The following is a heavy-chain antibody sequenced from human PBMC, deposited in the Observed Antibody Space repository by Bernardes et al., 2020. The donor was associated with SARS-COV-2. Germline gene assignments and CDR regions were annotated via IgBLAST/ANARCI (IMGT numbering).Heavy chain of an antibody. Sequence: GGSLRLSCAASGFTFDDYAMHWVRQAPGKGLEWVSGISWNSGSIGYADSVKGRFTISRDNAKNSLYLQMNSLRAEDTALYYCAKVADSSGLADYWGQGTLVTVSS. CDR3: AKVADSSGLADY. D-gene: IGHD3-22*01. V-gene: IGHV3-9*01. CDR2: ISWNSGSI. CDR1: GFTFDDYA. J-gene: IGHJ4*02.